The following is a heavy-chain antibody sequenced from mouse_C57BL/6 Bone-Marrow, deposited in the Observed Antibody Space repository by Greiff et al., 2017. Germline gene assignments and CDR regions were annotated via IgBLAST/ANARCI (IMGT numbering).Heavy chain of an antibody. J-gene: IGHJ4*01. V-gene: IGHV1-55*01. CDR3: ARQLLRVSMDY. CDR1: GYTFTSYW. D-gene: IGHD1-1*01. CDR2: IYPGSGST. Sequence: VQLQQPGAELVKPGASVKMSCKASGYTFTSYWITWVKQRPGQGLEWIGDIYPGSGSTNYNEKFKSKATMTVDTSSSTAYMQLSLLTSEDSAVYDCARQLLRVSMDYWGQGTSVTVSS.